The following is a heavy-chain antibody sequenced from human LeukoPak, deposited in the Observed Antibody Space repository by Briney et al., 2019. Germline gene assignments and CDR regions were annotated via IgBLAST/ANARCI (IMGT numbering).Heavy chain of an antibody. CDR3: ARSSGPNSITVSGVVTPKFDY. CDR2: ISYDGSNK. Sequence: GRSLRLSCAASGFTFNSYAINWVRQAPGKGLEWVAFISYDGSNKYYADSVKGRFTISRDNSKNMLYLQMNSLRAEDTAVYYCARSSGPNSITVSGVVTPKFDYWGQGTLVTVSS. J-gene: IGHJ4*02. CDR1: GFTFNSYA. V-gene: IGHV3-30-3*01. D-gene: IGHD3-3*01.